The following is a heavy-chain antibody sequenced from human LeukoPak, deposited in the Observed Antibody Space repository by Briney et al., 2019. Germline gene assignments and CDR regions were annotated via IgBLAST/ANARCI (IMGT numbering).Heavy chain of an antibody. CDR2: INPNSGGT. Sequence: ASMKVSCKASGYTFTGYYMHWVRRAPGQGLEWMGRINPNSGGTNYAQKFQGRVTMTRDTSISTAYMELSRLRSDDTAVYYCARVPYYDGSGYTEYFQHWGQGTLVTVSS. D-gene: IGHD3-22*01. J-gene: IGHJ1*01. V-gene: IGHV1-2*06. CDR1: GYTFTGYY. CDR3: ARVPYYDGSGYTEYFQH.